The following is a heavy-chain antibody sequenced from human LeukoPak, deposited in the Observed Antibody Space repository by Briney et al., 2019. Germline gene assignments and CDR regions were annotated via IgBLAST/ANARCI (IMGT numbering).Heavy chain of an antibody. D-gene: IGHD3-10*01. CDR2: ISGSGGST. V-gene: IGHV3-23*01. CDR3: AKETASDFGGAVDY. CDR1: GFTFNNFA. Sequence: GGSLRLSCAASGFTFNNFAMSWVRQAQGKGLEGDSVISGSGGSTYYADSVKGRFTISRDNSKNTLYLQINSLRAEDTAVYYCAKETASDFGGAVDYWGQGTLVTVSS. J-gene: IGHJ4*02.